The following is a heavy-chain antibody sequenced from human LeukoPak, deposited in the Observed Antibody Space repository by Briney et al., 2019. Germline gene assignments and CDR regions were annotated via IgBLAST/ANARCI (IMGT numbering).Heavy chain of an antibody. CDR2: IYHSGST. V-gene: IGHV4-4*02. CDR3: ATFLTGYYSSHDAFDI. D-gene: IGHD3-9*01. Sequence: SGTLSLTCAVSGGSISSSNWWSWVRQPPGKGLEWIGEIYHSGSTNYNPSLKSRVTISVDKSKNQFSLKLSSVTAADTAVYYCATFLTGYYSSHDAFDIWGQGTMVTVSS. J-gene: IGHJ3*02. CDR1: GGSISSSNW.